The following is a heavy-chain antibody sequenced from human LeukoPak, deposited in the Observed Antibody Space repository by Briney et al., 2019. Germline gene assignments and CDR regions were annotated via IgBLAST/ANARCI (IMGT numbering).Heavy chain of an antibody. D-gene: IGHD2-21*01. CDR1: GVSISNYF. J-gene: IGHJ5*02. Sequence: SETLSLTCNVFGVSISNYFWSCLRQPAGKGLEWLVCFYASGTTYYNPSLRSRVTLSMDTSKNHFSLKLTSVTAADTAVYYCARTHCGGGSCDTFDPWGQGTLVTVSS. V-gene: IGHV4-4*07. CDR3: ARTHCGGGSCDTFDP. CDR2: FYASGTT.